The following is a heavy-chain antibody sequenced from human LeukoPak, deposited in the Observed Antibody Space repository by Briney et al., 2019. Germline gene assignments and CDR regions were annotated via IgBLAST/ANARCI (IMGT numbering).Heavy chain of an antibody. Sequence: ASVKVSCKASGYMFATSFMHWVRQAPGQGLEWMGVINPSGTSTGYAQKFQGRVTMTRDTSTNTVYMELSSLRSEDTAVYYCASPHGASYYYFDYWGQGTLVTVSS. D-gene: IGHD4/OR15-4a*01. CDR2: INPSGTST. CDR1: GYMFATSF. V-gene: IGHV1-46*01. CDR3: ASPHGASYYYFDY. J-gene: IGHJ4*02.